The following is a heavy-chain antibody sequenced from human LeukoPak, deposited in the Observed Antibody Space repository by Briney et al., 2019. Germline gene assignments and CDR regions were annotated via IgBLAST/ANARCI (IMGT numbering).Heavy chain of an antibody. Sequence: GGSLRLSCAASGLTFSSYAMSWVRQAPGKGLEWVSDISGSGGSTYYADSVKGRFTISRDNSKNTLYLQINSLRAEDTAVYYCAKDQHYDILTSAIDYWGQGTLVTVSS. D-gene: IGHD3-9*01. CDR1: GLTFSSYA. CDR2: ISGSGGST. V-gene: IGHV3-23*01. J-gene: IGHJ4*02. CDR3: AKDQHYDILTSAIDY.